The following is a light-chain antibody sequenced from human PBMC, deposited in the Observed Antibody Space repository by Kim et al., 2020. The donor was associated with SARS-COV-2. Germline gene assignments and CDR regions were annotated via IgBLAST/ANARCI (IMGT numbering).Light chain of an antibody. Sequence: GKTVHISCPRSSGSIASNYVQWYQQRPGSAPTTVIYEDNQRPSGVPDRFSGSIDSSSNSASLTISGLKTEDEADYYCQSYDSSNVVFGGGTQLTVL. CDR1: SGSIASNY. J-gene: IGLJ2*01. CDR3: QSYDSSNVV. V-gene: IGLV6-57*03. CDR2: EDN.